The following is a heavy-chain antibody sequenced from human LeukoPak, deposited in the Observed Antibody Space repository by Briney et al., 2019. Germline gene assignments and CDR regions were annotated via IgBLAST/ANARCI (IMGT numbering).Heavy chain of an antibody. D-gene: IGHD2-21*02. V-gene: IGHV3-21*04. CDR3: ARAKGLHDAFDI. Sequence: GGSLRLSCAASGFTFSSYSMNWVRQAPGKGLEWVSSISSSSSYIYYADSVKGRFTISRDNSKNTLYLQMNSLRAEDTAVYYCARAKGLHDAFDIWGQGTMVTVSS. CDR1: GFTFSSYS. CDR2: ISSSSSYI. J-gene: IGHJ3*02.